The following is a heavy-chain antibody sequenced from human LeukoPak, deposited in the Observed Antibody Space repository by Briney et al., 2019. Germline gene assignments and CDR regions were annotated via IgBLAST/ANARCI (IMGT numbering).Heavy chain of an antibody. CDR1: GGSISSYY. Sequence: SETLSLTCTVSGGSISSYYWSWIRQPAGKGLEWIGRIYTSGSTNYNPSLKSRVTISVDTSKTQFSLKLSSVTAADTAVYYCARSPDCSSTSCPIGDAFDIWGQGTMVTVSS. J-gene: IGHJ3*02. CDR3: ARSPDCSSTSCPIGDAFDI. D-gene: IGHD2-2*01. V-gene: IGHV4-4*07. CDR2: IYTSGST.